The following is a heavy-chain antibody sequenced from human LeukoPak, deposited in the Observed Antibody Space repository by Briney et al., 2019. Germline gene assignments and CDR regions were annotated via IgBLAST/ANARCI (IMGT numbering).Heavy chain of an antibody. CDR1: GYSFVLYG. V-gene: IGHV1-18*01. CDR3: ATPPYRPAAGTRLDY. D-gene: IGHD6-13*01. CDR2: ISTYNGNT. Sequence: ASVKVSCKASGYSFVLYGISWVRRAPGQGPEWMGWISTYNGNTKYAEKFQGRVTMTEDTSTDTAYMELSSLRSEDTAVYYCATPPYRPAAGTRLDYWGQGTLVTVSS. J-gene: IGHJ4*02.